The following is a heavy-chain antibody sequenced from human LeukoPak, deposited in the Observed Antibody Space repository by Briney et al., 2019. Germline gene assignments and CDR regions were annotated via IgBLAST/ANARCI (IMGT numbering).Heavy chain of an antibody. V-gene: IGHV4-30-4*08. J-gene: IGHJ4*02. CDR2: IYYSGST. CDR1: GGSISSGDYY. D-gene: IGHD3-22*01. Sequence: SQTLSLTCTVSGGSISSGDYYWRWIRQPPGTGLEWIGYIYYSGSTYYNPPLKSRVTISVGTSKNQFSLKLSSVTAADTAVYYCARLYYYDSSGLDYWGQGTLVTVSS. CDR3: ARLYYYDSSGLDY.